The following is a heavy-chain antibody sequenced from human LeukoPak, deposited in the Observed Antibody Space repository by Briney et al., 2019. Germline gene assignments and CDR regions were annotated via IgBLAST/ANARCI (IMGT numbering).Heavy chain of an antibody. CDR1: GFTFSSYG. V-gene: IGHV3-30*03. CDR3: ARAEGVQYLFFDY. CDR2: ISYDGSNK. D-gene: IGHD2-2*01. Sequence: EGSLRLSCAASGFTFSSYGMHCVRQAPGKELEWVALISYDGSNKYYADSVKGRFTISRDNSKNTLYLQMNSLRAEDTAVYYCARAEGVQYLFFDYWRQGTLVTVPS. J-gene: IGHJ4*02.